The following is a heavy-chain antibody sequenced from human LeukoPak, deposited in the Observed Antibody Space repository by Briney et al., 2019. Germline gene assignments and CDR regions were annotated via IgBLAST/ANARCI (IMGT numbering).Heavy chain of an antibody. CDR2: INPNSGGT. V-gene: IGHV1-2*06. D-gene: IGHD3-22*01. CDR3: AREDYDSTGYYFNWFDP. J-gene: IGHJ5*02. CDR1: GYTFTGYY. Sequence: ASVKVSCKASGYTFTGYYMHWVRQAPGQGLEWMGRINPNSGGTNYAQKFQGRITMTRDTSISTAYLEQSRLRSDDTAVYYCAREDYDSTGYYFNWFDPWGQGTLVTVSS.